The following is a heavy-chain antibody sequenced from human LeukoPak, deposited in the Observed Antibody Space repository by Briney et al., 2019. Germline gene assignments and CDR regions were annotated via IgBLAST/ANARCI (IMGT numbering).Heavy chain of an antibody. V-gene: IGHV3-30*18. J-gene: IGHJ4*02. CDR2: ISYDGSNK. D-gene: IGHD2-8*01. Sequence: GGSLRLSCEASGFTFSSYGMHWVRQAPGKGLEWVAVISYDGSNKYYADSVKGRFTISRDNSKNTLYLQMNSLRAEDTAVYYCAKGSSANVDWGQGTLVTVSS. CDR1: GFTFSSYG. CDR3: AKGSSANVD.